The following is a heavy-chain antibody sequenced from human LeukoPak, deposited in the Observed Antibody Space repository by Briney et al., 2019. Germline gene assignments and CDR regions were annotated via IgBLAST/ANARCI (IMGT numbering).Heavy chain of an antibody. CDR1: GDNVSSNSVA. CDR3: ARWNHSFHWFDP. CDR2: TYYMSEWYN. D-gene: IGHD1-14*01. Sequence: SQTLSLTCAISGDNVSSNSVAWNWIGQSPSRGLEWLGRTYYMSEWYNDYAVSVRSRITINPDTSKNQFSLQLNSVTPEDTAVYYCARWNHSFHWFDPWGQGTLVTVSS. V-gene: IGHV6-1*01. J-gene: IGHJ5*02.